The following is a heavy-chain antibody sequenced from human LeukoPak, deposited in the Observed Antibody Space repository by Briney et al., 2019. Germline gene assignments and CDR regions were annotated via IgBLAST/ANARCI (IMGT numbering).Heavy chain of an antibody. D-gene: IGHD4-23*01. V-gene: IGHV3-30*02. J-gene: IGHJ3*02. CDR1: GFTFSRNG. Sequence: GGSLRLSCAASGFTFSRNGLHWVRQAPGKGLEWVAFIRYDGSNTYYAHSVKGRFTISRDNSKNTLYLQMNSLRAEDTAVYYCSSRGVVTPREGRPDAFDIWGQGTMVTVS. CDR3: SSRGVVTPREGRPDAFDI. CDR2: IRYDGSNT.